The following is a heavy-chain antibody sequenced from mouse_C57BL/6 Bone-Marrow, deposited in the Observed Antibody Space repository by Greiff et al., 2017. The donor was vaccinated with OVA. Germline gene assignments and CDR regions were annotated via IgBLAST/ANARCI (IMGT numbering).Heavy chain of an antibody. V-gene: IGHV1-19*01. CDR2: INPYNGGT. J-gene: IGHJ2*01. D-gene: IGHD1-1*01. Sequence: EVQLQQSGPVLVKPGASVKMSCKASGYTFTDYYMNWVKQSHGKSLEWIGVINPYNGGTSYNQKFKGKATLTVDKSSSTAYMELNSLTSEDSAVYYCARDYYGSRGHLDYWGQGTTLTVSS. CDR3: ARDYYGSRGHLDY. CDR1: GYTFTDYY.